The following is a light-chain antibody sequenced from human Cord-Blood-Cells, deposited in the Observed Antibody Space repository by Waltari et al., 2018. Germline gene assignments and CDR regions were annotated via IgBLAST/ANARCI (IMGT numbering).Light chain of an antibody. CDR3: QAYDSSLTRV. CDR1: SSNIGAGYD. V-gene: IGLV1-40*01. J-gene: IGLJ1*01. CDR2: GNS. Sequence: QSVLTQPPSVSGAPGQRVTISCTGSSSNIGAGYDVHWYQQLPGTAPKLPIYGNSKRPSWVPDRFSGSKSGTSASLAITELQAEDEADYYCQAYDSSLTRVFGTGTKVTVL.